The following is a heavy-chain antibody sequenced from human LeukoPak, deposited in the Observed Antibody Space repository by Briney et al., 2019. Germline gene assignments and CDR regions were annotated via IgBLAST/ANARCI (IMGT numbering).Heavy chain of an antibody. J-gene: IGHJ6*03. V-gene: IGHV3-23*01. CDR3: ARGQDIVATIVRPRNYYYMDV. D-gene: IGHD5-12*01. CDR2: ISGSGGVT. CDR1: GFTFSSYV. Sequence: PGGSLRLSCAASGFTFSSYVMSWVRQAPGKGLEWVSAISGSGGVTYYADSVKGRFTISRDNSKNTLYLQMNSLRAEDTAVYYCARGQDIVATIVRPRNYYYMDVWGKGTTVTVSS.